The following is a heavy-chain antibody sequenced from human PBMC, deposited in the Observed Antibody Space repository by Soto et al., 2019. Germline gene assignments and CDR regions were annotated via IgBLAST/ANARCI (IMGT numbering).Heavy chain of an antibody. Sequence: QVQLQESGPGLVKPSETLSLTCTVSGGSISSYYWTWIRQSPGKGLEWIGSIYDSGSTYYNLSLKNRVTLLIDPSKTQLSLKLSSVTAADTAVYSCARQPWKFEVGTTTDAFDIWGQGTMVTVSS. CDR1: GGSISSYY. D-gene: IGHD1-26*01. CDR2: IYDSGST. V-gene: IGHV4-59*08. J-gene: IGHJ3*02. CDR3: ARQPWKFEVGTTTDAFDI.